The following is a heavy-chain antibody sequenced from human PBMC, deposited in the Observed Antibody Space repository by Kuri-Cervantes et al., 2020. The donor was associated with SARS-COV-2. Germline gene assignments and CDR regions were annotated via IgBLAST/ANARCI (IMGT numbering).Heavy chain of an antibody. CDR2: IIPIFGTA. J-gene: IGHJ4*02. CDR3: AKFWVYDFWSGYSSYFDY. D-gene: IGHD3-3*01. V-gene: IGHV1-69*13. CDR1: GGTFSRYA. Sequence: SVKVSCKASGGTFSRYAISWVRQAPGQGLEWMGGIIPIFGTANYAQKFQGRVTITADESTSTAYMELSSLRSEDTAVYYCAKFWVYDFWSGYSSYFDYWGQGTLVTVSS.